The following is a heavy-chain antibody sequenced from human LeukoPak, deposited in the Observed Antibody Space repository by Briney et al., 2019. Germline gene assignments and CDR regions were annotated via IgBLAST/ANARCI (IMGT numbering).Heavy chain of an antibody. D-gene: IGHD5-18*01. CDR3: ARGLELWSRRILPEFDY. CDR1: GYTFTSYY. CDR2: INPSGGST. V-gene: IGHV1-46*01. J-gene: IGHJ4*02. Sequence: GASVKVSCKASGYTFTSYYMHWVRQAPGQGLEWMGIINPSGGSTSYAQKFQGRVTMTRDTSTSTVYMELSSLRSEDTAVYYCARGLELWSRRILPEFDYWGQGTLVTVSS.